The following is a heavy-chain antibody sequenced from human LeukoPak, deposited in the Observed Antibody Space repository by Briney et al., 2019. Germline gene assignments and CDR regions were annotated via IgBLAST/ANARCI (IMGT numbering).Heavy chain of an antibody. CDR1: GGSFSGYY. J-gene: IGHJ5*02. CDR2: IKHSGST. D-gene: IGHD3-22*01. Sequence: SETLSLTCAVYGGSFSGYYWSWIRQPPGKGLEWIGEIKHSGSTNYNPSLKSRVTISVDTSKNQFSLKLSSVTAADTAVYYCATYGTYDSSGYYPSWGQGTLVTVSS. CDR3: ATYGTYDSSGYYPS. V-gene: IGHV4-34*01.